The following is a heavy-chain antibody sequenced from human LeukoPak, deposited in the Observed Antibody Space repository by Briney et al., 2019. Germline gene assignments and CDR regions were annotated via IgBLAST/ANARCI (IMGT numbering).Heavy chain of an antibody. CDR3: AIVIAVAGPATFY. D-gene: IGHD6-19*01. CDR2: ISGSGDST. J-gene: IGHJ4*02. Sequence: GGSLRLSCAAAGFTFSTYVMTWVCQAPGKGLEWVSSISGSGDSTYYADSVKGRSTISRDNSKNTLYLQMNSLRAEDTALYYCAIVIAVAGPATFYWGQGTLATVSS. CDR1: GFTFSTYV. V-gene: IGHV3-23*01.